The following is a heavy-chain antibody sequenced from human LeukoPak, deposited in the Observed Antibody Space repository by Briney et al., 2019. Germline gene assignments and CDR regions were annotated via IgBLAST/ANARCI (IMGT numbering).Heavy chain of an antibody. J-gene: IGHJ4*02. CDR3: ARGPYYYDSSGYSYDY. CDR2: IYYSGST. V-gene: IGHV4-30-4*07. CDR1: GGSISSGGYS. D-gene: IGHD3-22*01. Sequence: PSQTLSLTCAVSGGSISSGGYSWSWIRQPPGTGLEWIGYIYYSGSTYYNPSLKSRVTISVDTSKNQFSLKLSSVTAADTAVYYCARGPYYYDSSGYSYDYWGQGTLVTVSS.